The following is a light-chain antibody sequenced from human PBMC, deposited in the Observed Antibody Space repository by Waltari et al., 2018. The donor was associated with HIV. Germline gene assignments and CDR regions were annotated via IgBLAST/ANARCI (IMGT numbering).Light chain of an antibody. Sequence: SYELTQPPSVSVSPGQTASINSSGDKLGGKYAFWYQQKPGQSPVLVIYQDSKRPSGIPERFSGSNSGNTATLTISGTQTLDEADYYCQAWDSSTVVFGGGTKLTVL. CDR1: KLGGKY. J-gene: IGLJ2*01. CDR3: QAWDSSTVV. CDR2: QDS. V-gene: IGLV3-1*01.